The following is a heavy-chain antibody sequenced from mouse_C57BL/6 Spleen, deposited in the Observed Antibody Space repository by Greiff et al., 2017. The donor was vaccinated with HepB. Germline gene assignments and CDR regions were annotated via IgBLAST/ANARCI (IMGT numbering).Heavy chain of an antibody. CDR3: ARSDLLLRNFDV. CDR1: GYAFSSYW. Sequence: VKLVESGAELVKPGASVKISCKASGYAFSSYWMNWVKQRPGKGLEWIGQIYPGDGDTNYNGKFKGKATLTADNSSSTAYMQLSSMTSEDSAVYFCARSDLLLRNFDVWGTGTTVTVSS. D-gene: IGHD1-1*01. V-gene: IGHV1-80*01. J-gene: IGHJ1*03. CDR2: IYPGDGDT.